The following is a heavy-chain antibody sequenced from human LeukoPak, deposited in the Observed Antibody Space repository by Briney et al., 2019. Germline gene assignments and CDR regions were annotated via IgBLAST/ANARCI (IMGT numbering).Heavy chain of an antibody. CDR2: IYYSGST. V-gene: IGHV4-59*01. D-gene: IGHD6-13*01. Sequence: KPSETLSLTCTVSGGSISNYYWSWIRQPPGKGLEGIGYIYYSGSTNYNPSLKSRVTMSVETSKNQFSLKLTSMTTADTAVYYCARAQGYSSSWLDYWGQGTLVPVSS. J-gene: IGHJ4*02. CDR3: ARAQGYSSSWLDY. CDR1: GGSISNYY.